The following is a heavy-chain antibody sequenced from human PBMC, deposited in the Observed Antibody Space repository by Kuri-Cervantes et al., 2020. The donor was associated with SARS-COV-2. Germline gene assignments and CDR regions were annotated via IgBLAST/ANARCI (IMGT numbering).Heavy chain of an antibody. Sequence: ASVKVSCKASGYTFTSYGISWVRQAPGQGLEWMGWISAYNGNTNYAQKLQGRVTMTTDTSTSTAYMELRSLRSDDTAVYYCAREARLVGATYRTIEIDCWGQGTTVTVSS. D-gene: IGHD1-26*01. CDR2: ISAYNGNT. CDR1: GYTFTSYG. V-gene: IGHV1-18*01. J-gene: IGHJ6*02. CDR3: AREARLVGATYRTIEIDC.